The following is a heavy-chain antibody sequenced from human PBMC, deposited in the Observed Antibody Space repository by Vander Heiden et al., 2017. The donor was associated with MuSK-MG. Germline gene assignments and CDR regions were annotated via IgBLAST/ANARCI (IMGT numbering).Heavy chain of an antibody. CDR1: GYSISSGYS. Sequence: QVQLQESGPGLVKPSETLSLTCAVSGYSISSGYSWGWIRQPPGKGLEWIGVIYHSGSTYYTPSLKCRVTIPVDTSKNQFSLKLSSVTAADTAVYYCAAPPIFGVVYDAFDIWGQGTMVTVSS. V-gene: IGHV4-38-2*01. CDR3: AAPPIFGVVYDAFDI. D-gene: IGHD3-3*01. J-gene: IGHJ3*02. CDR2: IYHSGST.